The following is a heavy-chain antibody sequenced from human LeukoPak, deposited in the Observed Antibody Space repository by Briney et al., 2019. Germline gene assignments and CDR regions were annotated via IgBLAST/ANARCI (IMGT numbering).Heavy chain of an antibody. J-gene: IGHJ4*02. CDR2: IFHTGST. CDR3: ARDHSSSSEDY. V-gene: IGHV4-38-2*02. CDR1: GDSISGYY. D-gene: IGHD6-13*01. Sequence: SETLSLTCNVSGDSISGYYWAWIRQPPGKGLEWIGSIFHTGSTYHNPSLKSRVTISVDTSKNQFSLKLNSVTAADTAVYYCARDHSSSSEDYWGQGTLVTVSS.